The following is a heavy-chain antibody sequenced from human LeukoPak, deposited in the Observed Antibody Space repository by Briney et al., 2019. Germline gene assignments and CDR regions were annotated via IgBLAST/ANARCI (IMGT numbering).Heavy chain of an antibody. D-gene: IGHD5-12*01. CDR2: IWYDGSKK. CDR3: ARDIGRGYSYGPFDY. J-gene: IGHJ4*02. Sequence: QPGRSRRLSCAASGFTFSLYAMHWVRQAPGKGLEWVALIWYDGSKKYYADSVEGRFTISRDNSKNTLYLQMNSLRADDTAVYYCARDIGRGYSYGPFDYWGQGTLVTVSS. V-gene: IGHV3-33*01. CDR1: GFTFSLYA.